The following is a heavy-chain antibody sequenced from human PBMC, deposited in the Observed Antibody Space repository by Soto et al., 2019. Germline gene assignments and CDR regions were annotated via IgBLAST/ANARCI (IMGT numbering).Heavy chain of an antibody. CDR2: ISSSSSTI. CDR3: VRESVVVAAKVYYGMDV. CDR1: GFTFSSYS. Sequence: EVQLVESGGGLVQPGGSLRLSCAASGFTFSSYSMNWVRQAPGKGLEWVSYISSSSSTIYYADSVKGRFTISRDNAKNSLYLQMNSLRDEDTAVYYCVRESVVVAAKVYYGMDVWGQGTTVTVSS. D-gene: IGHD2-15*01. J-gene: IGHJ6*02. V-gene: IGHV3-48*02.